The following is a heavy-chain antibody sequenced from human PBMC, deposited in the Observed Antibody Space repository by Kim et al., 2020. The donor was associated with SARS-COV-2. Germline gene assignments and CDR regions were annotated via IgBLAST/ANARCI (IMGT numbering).Heavy chain of an antibody. J-gene: IGHJ4*02. V-gene: IGHV3-48*03. Sequence: GRFTISRDNAKNSLYLQMNSLRAEDTAVYYCARFPYYYGSGSSLTPYFDYWGQGTLVTVSS. CDR3: ARFPYYYGSGSSLTPYFDY. D-gene: IGHD3-10*01.